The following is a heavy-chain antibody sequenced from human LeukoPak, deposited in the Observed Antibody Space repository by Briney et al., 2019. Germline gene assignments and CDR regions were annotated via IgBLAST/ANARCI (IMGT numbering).Heavy chain of an antibody. Sequence: GGSLRLSCAASGFSFSAFGMNWLRQTPDKGLEWISYIGSDSSTLYYAESVKGRFSVSRDNAKNSLHLQMNGLRDEETAVYYCARGLYGSGTYQFDYWGQGTQVTVPS. J-gene: IGHJ4*02. CDR2: IGSDSSTL. D-gene: IGHD3-10*01. CDR3: ARGLYGSGTYQFDY. CDR1: GFSFSAFG. V-gene: IGHV3-48*02.